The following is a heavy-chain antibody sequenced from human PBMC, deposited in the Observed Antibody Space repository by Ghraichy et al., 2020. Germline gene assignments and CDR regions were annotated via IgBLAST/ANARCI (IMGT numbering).Heavy chain of an antibody. CDR3: AKKGYCSSTSCSSGWVDY. D-gene: IGHD2-2*01. Sequence: GGSLRLSCAASGFTFSSYAMSWVRQAPGKGLEWVSAISGSGGSTYYADSVKGRFTISRDNSKNTLYLQMNSLRAEDTAVYYCAKKGYCSSTSCSSGWVDYWGQGTLVTVSS. CDR2: ISGSGGST. V-gene: IGHV3-23*01. J-gene: IGHJ4*02. CDR1: GFTFSSYA.